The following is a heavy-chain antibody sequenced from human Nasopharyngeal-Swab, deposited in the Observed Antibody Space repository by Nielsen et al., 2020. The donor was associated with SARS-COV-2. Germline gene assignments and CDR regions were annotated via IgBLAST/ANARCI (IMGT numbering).Heavy chain of an antibody. D-gene: IGHD2-15*01. Sequence: PGKGLVGVSRIDIAGTVTSYADSLKGRFTISRDNSKNTLYLQMNSLRAEDTAVYYCARDGLDCSGGSCYSWAYYYYGMDVWGQGTTVTVSS. CDR3: ARDGLDCSGGSCYSWAYYYYGMDV. J-gene: IGHJ6*02. V-gene: IGHV3-74*03. CDR2: IDIAGTVT.